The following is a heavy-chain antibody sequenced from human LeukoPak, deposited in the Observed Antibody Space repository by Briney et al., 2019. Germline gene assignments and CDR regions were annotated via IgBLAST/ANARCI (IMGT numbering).Heavy chain of an antibody. Sequence: GGSLRLSCAASGFTPRSYAMHWVRQAPGQGLEWVAVISYDGSNKYYADSVKGRFTISRDNSKNTLYLQMNSLRAEDSAVYYCAKVVGGSYGYFDYWGRGTLVTVSS. CDR3: AKVVGGSYGYFDY. CDR1: GFTPRSYA. J-gene: IGHJ4*02. V-gene: IGHV3-30*18. CDR2: ISYDGSNK. D-gene: IGHD1-26*01.